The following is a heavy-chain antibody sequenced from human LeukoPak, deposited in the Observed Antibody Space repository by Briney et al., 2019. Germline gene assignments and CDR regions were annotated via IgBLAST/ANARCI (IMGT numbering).Heavy chain of an antibody. V-gene: IGHV4-59*01. D-gene: IGHD1-26*01. CDR1: GVSISSYY. Sequence: KPSETLSLTCTVSGVSISSYYWSWVRQPPGKGPEWIGYIYYRGNTNYNPSLKSRVTISVDTSKNQFSLKLTSVTAADTAVYYCARDDPIVGAYFDYWGQGTLVTVSS. CDR2: IYYRGNT. J-gene: IGHJ4*02. CDR3: ARDDPIVGAYFDY.